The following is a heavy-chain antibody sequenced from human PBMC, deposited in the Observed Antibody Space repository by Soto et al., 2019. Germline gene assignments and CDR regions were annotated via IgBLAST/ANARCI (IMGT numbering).Heavy chain of an antibody. D-gene: IGHD6-19*01. V-gene: IGHV1-2*04. CDR3: ARDRSFSSDYFDY. CDR1: GYTFIDYY. J-gene: IGHJ4*02. Sequence: QVQLVQSGAEVKKPGASVKVSCKASGYTFIDYYLHWVRQAPGQGLEWMGWINPNSGGTDYAQKFQGWVTITRDTSISTAYMQLSGPRSDDTAVYYCARDRSFSSDYFDYWGQGSLVTVSS. CDR2: INPNSGGT.